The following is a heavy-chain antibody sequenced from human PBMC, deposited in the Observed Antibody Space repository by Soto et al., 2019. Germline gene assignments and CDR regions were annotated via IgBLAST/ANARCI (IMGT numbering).Heavy chain of an antibody. Sequence: SETLSLTCTVSGGSISSGGYYWSWIRQPPGKGLEWIAYIYYSGSTNYNPSFKSRVIVSVDTSRNQFSLKLSSLTAADTAVYYCARWHSSSGYYGMDVWGQGTTVTVSS. D-gene: IGHD6-25*01. CDR1: GGSISSGGYY. V-gene: IGHV4-61*08. CDR3: ARWHSSSGYYGMDV. J-gene: IGHJ6*02. CDR2: IYYSGST.